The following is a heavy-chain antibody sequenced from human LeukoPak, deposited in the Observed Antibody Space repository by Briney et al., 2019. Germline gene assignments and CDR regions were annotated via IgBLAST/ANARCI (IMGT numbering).Heavy chain of an antibody. D-gene: IGHD3-3*01. CDR1: GFTVNSNY. V-gene: IGHV3-53*01. CDR2: IYSGDTT. CDR3: ARLEVFDAFDI. J-gene: IGHJ3*02. Sequence: PGGSLRLSCAASGFTVNSNYMSWVRQAPGKGLEWVSVIYSGDTTYYAASVKGRFTISRDNSKNTLYLQMNSLRAEDTAVYCCARLEVFDAFDIWGQGTMVTVSS.